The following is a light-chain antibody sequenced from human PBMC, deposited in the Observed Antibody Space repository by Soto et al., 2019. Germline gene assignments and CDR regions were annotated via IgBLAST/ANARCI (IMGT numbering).Light chain of an antibody. J-gene: IGKJ4*01. Sequence: DIVMTQSPLSLPATPGEPASISCRSSQSLLQSNGNNYLDWYLQKPGQSPQLLIYLGSNRASGVPDRFSGSGSGTDSTLKISRVEAEDVGVYYCMQALQTPPAFGGGTKVEIK. CDR2: LGS. CDR3: MQALQTPPA. V-gene: IGKV2-28*01. CDR1: QSLLQSNGNNY.